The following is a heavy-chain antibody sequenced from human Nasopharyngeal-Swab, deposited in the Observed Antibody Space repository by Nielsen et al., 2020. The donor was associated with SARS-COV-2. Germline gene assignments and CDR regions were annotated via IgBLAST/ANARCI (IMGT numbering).Heavy chain of an antibody. CDR3: ATDPAIFGVVNFDY. J-gene: IGHJ4*02. Sequence: ASVKVSCKASGYTFTSYAMNWVRQAPGKGLEWMGGFDPEDGETIYAQKFQGRVTMTEDTSTDTAYMELSSLRSEDTAVYYCATDPAIFGVVNFDYWGQGTLVTVSS. D-gene: IGHD3-3*01. V-gene: IGHV1-24*01. CDR2: FDPEDGET. CDR1: GYTFTSYA.